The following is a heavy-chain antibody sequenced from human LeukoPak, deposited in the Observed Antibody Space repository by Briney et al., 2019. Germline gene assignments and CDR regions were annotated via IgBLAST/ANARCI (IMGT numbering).Heavy chain of an antibody. CDR3: ARDYSSGWYAPDY. J-gene: IGHJ4*02. Sequence: GGSLRLSCAASGFTFSSYSMNWVRQAPGKGLEWVSSISSSSSYIYYADSVKGRFTISRDNAKNSLYLQMNSLRAEDTAVYYCARDYSSGWYAPDYWGQGTLVTVSS. V-gene: IGHV3-21*01. CDR1: GFTFSSYS. CDR2: ISSSSSYI. D-gene: IGHD6-19*01.